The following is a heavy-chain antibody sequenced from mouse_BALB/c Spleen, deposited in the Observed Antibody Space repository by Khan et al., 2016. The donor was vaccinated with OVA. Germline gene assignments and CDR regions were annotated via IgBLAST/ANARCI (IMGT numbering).Heavy chain of an antibody. CDR1: GYNSKDIY. Sequence: VQLQESGAELVKPAASLKLSCTASGYNSKDIYIHWVKQRPEKGLERIRRTDPANGNTKYDPKFQGKATLTADTSTNRAYLQLSSLTSEETAVCICRISPTAAWGQGTTLAVSS. J-gene: IGHJ2*01. D-gene: IGHD4-1*02. CDR3: RISPTAA. CDR2: TDPANGNT. V-gene: IGHV14-3*02.